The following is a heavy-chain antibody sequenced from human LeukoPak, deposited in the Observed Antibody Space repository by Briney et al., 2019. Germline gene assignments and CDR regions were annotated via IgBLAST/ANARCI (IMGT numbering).Heavy chain of an antibody. CDR2: ISGSGGST. Sequence: GGSLRLSCAAPGFTFNTYAMSWVRQAPGKGLEWVSAISGSGGSTYYADSVKGRFTISRDNSKNTLYLQMNSLRAEDTAVYYCAKDPVSSWYFDYWGQGTLVTVSS. D-gene: IGHD6-13*01. J-gene: IGHJ4*02. V-gene: IGHV3-23*01. CDR1: GFTFNTYA. CDR3: AKDPVSSWYFDY.